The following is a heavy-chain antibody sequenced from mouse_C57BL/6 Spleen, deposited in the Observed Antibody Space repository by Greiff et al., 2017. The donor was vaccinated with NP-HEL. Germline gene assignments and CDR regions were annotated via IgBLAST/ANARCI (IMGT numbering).Heavy chain of an antibody. CDR1: GYSITSGYY. Sequence: EVQLKESGPGLVKPSQSLSLTCSVTGYSITSGYYWNWIRQFPGNKLEWMGYISYDGSNNYNPSLKNRISITRDTSKNQFFLKLNSVTTEDTATYYCATLYYDYDANWYFDVWGTGTTVTVSS. D-gene: IGHD2-4*01. CDR2: ISYDGSN. J-gene: IGHJ1*03. CDR3: ATLYYDYDANWYFDV. V-gene: IGHV3-6*01.